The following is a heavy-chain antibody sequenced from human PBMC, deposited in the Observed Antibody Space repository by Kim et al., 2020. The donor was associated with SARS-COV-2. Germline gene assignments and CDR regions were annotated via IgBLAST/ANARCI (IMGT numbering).Heavy chain of an antibody. V-gene: IGHV3-49*04. D-gene: IGHD2-15*01. CDR2: IRSKAYGGTT. Sequence: GGSLRLSCTASGFTFGDYAMSWVRQAPGKGLEWVGFIRSKAYGGTTEYAASVKGRFTISRDDSKSIAYLQMNSLKTEDTAVYYCTRPGVAAKVLAGMLTFDIWGQGTMVTVSS. J-gene: IGHJ3*02. CDR3: TRPGVAAKVLAGMLTFDI. CDR1: GFTFGDYA.